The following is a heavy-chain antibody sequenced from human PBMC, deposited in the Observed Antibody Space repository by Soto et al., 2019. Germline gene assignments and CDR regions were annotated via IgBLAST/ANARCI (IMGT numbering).Heavy chain of an antibody. J-gene: IGHJ4*02. Sequence: PGGALRLVCAASGFTFSSYWMSWVRQAPGKGLEWVANIKQEGSEKYYVDSVKGRFTISRDNAKNSLYLQMNSLRAEDTAVYYCARQSGFWSGENIGYWRQGTLVTVSS. CDR2: IKQEGSEK. CDR1: GFTFSSYW. D-gene: IGHD3-3*01. CDR3: ARQSGFWSGENIGY. V-gene: IGHV3-7*01.